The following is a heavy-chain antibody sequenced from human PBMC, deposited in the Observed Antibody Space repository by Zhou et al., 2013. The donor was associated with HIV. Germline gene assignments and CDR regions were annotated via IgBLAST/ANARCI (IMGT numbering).Heavy chain of an antibody. V-gene: IGHV1-2*02. CDR2: INPNSGGT. J-gene: IGHJ4*02. D-gene: IGHD3-10*01. CDR3: ARDRARHIVGSGICGAH. Sequence: QVQLVQSGAEVKKPGASVKVSCKAFGYTFTGYYMHWVRQAPGQGLEWMGWINPNSGGTNYAQKFQGRVTMTRDTSISTAYMELSRLRSDDTAVYYCARDRARHIVGSGICGAHWGQGTLVTVSS. CDR1: GYTFTGYY.